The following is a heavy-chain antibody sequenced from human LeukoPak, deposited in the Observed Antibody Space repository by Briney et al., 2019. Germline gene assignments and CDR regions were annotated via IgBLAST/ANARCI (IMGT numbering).Heavy chain of an antibody. CDR2: IYSGGST. Sequence: GSLRPSCAASGFTVSSNYMSWVRQAPGKGLEWVSLIYSGGSTYYADSVKGRFTISRDNSKNTLYLQMNSLRAEDTAVYYCARFSYYCSGGSCYPDGMDVWGQGTTVTVSS. J-gene: IGHJ6*02. CDR3: ARFSYYCSGGSCYPDGMDV. V-gene: IGHV3-53*01. D-gene: IGHD2-15*01. CDR1: GFTVSSNY.